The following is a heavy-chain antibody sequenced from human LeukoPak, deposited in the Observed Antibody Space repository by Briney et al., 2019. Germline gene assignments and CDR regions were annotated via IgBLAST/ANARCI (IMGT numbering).Heavy chain of an antibody. CDR1: GGSISSSSFF. Sequence: SVTLSLTCTVSGGSISSSSFFWAWIRQPPGKGLEWIGTVSYSGTTYYSPSLKSRVTISVDTSKNQFSLRLTSVTAADTALYYCAKLTCSSTFCPLDYWGQGTLDTVSS. D-gene: IGHD2-2*01. J-gene: IGHJ4*02. V-gene: IGHV4-39*01. CDR2: VSYSGTT. CDR3: AKLTCSSTFCPLDY.